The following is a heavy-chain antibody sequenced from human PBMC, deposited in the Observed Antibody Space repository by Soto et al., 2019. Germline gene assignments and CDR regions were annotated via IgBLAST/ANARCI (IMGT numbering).Heavy chain of an antibody. CDR1: GFSFSDSW. Sequence: VGSLRLSCAASGFSFSDSWMDWVRQAPGKGPEWVANIKEDGSEKNYVDSVKGRFTISRDNAKNSLYLQMNSLRAEDTAVYYCASLGRHGWGQGTTVTVSS. CDR2: IKEDGSEK. CDR3: ASLGRHG. J-gene: IGHJ6*02. D-gene: IGHD3-16*01. V-gene: IGHV3-7*01.